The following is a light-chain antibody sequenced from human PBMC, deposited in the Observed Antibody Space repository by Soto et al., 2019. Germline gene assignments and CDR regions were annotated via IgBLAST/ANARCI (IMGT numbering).Light chain of an antibody. CDR2: DAS. CDR3: QQRSNWPIT. V-gene: IGKV3-11*01. J-gene: IGKJ5*01. Sequence: EIVLTQSPATLSFSPGESATLSWRATRSVSSYLAWYQQKNGQAPRLLIYDASSRPTDIPARFSGSGYGTDFTLTISSLETEDFALYYCQQRSNWPITFGQGTRLEIK. CDR1: RSVSSY.